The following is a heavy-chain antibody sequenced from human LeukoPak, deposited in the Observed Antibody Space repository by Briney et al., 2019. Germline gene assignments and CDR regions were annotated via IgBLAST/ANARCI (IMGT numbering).Heavy chain of an antibody. D-gene: IGHD2-2*01. CDR3: AREVGYCSSTSCYGDAFDI. V-gene: IGHV4-30-4*01. CDR1: GGSISSGDYY. Sequence: SQTLSLTCTVSGGSISSGDYYWSWIRQPPGKGLEWIGYIYYSGSAYHNPSLKSRVTISVDTSKNQFSLKLSSVTAADTAVYYCAREVGYCSSTSCYGDAFDIWGQGTMVTVSS. CDR2: IYYSGSA. J-gene: IGHJ3*02.